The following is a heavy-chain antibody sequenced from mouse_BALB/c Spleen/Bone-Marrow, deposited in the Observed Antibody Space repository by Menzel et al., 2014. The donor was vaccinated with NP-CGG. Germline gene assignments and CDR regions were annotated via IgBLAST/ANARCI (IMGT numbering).Heavy chain of an antibody. V-gene: IGHV1-7*01. D-gene: IGHD2-14*01. CDR3: AREGYDPWFAY. CDR1: GYTFTSYW. Sequence: QVQLQQSGAELAKPGASVKMSCKASGYTFTSYWMHWVKQRPGQGLEWIGYINPSTGYTEYNQKFKDKATLTADKSSSTAYMQLSSLTSEDSAVYYCAREGYDPWFAYWGRGTLVTVSA. CDR2: INPSTGYT. J-gene: IGHJ3*01.